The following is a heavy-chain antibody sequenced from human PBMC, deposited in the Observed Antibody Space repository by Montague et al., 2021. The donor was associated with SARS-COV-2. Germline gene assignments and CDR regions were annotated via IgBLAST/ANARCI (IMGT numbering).Heavy chain of an antibody. CDR2: IDDSGTT. D-gene: IGHD5-18*01. CDR1: GGSLSTYY. Sequence: SETLSLTCTVSGGSLSTYYWSWIRQPPGKGLEWIGYIDDSGTTRXNPSLMSRATIPLDLSKNQFSLDLNSETAADTAVYYCARNAYSHYGLDVWGQGTTVTVSS. J-gene: IGHJ6*02. CDR3: ARNAYSHYGLDV. V-gene: IGHV4-59*08.